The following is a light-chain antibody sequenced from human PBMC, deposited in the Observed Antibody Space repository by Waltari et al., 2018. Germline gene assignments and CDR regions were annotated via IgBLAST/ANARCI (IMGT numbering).Light chain of an antibody. CDR3: AAWDDTLSGVV. CDR2: RRN. Sequence: QSVVTRPPSASGTPGQTVTISCFGSISNIGSNSVNWYQHLPGTAPRLLIYRRNERPSRVHDRFSGSKSGTSASLAISGLQSEDEADYYCAAWDDTLSGVVFGGGTKLTVL. V-gene: IGLV1-44*01. J-gene: IGLJ2*01. CDR1: ISNIGSNS.